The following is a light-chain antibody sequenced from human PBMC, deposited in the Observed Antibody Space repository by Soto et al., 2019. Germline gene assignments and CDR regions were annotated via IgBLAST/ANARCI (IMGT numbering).Light chain of an antibody. CDR2: DDS. J-gene: IGLJ3*02. V-gene: IGLV3-21*02. CDR3: QAWDSGSDHPV. Sequence: SYELTQPPSVSVAPGQMARITCGGNNIGDKSVHWYQQKPGQAPVLVVCDDSDRPSGIPERFSGSNSGDTATLTIAGVEPGDEADYYCQAWDSGSDHPVFGGGTKVTVL. CDR1: NIGDKS.